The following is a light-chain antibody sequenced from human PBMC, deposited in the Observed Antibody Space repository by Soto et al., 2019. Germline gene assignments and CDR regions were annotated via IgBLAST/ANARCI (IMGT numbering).Light chain of an antibody. J-gene: IGKJ1*01. CDR3: QQYNYWPPWT. CDR1: QSVRSN. CDR2: DAS. Sequence: EIVMTQSPVTLSVSPGERATLSCRASQSVRSNLAWYQQKPGQAPRLLMYDASTRATGIPARFSGGGSGTEFTLTFSSLQSEDFAVYYCQQYNYWPPWTFGQGTKVEL. V-gene: IGKV3-15*01.